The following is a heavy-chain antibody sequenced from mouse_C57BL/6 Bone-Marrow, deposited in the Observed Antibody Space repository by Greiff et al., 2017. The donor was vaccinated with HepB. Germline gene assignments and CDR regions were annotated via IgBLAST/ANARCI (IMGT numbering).Heavy chain of an antibody. V-gene: IGHV2-4*01. CDR1: GISLTSYG. CDR3: AKDGDHYGSGGFDV. CDR2: IWSGGST. Sequence: QVQLKESGPGLVQPSQSLSITCTVSGISLTSYGVHWVRQPPGKGLEWLGVIWSGGSTDYTAAFISRLSISKDNSKSQVFFKMNSLQADDTAIYYCAKDGDHYGSGGFDVWGTGTTVTVSS. D-gene: IGHD1-1*01. J-gene: IGHJ1*03.